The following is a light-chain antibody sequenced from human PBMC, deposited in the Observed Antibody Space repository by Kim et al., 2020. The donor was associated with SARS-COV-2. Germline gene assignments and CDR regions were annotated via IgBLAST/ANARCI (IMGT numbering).Light chain of an antibody. CDR1: SSDVGGYNY. J-gene: IGLJ2*01. V-gene: IGLV2-8*01. CDR2: EVT. CDR3: TAYAGGNNLL. Sequence: QSALTQPPSASGSPGQSVTISCTGTSSDVGGYNYVSWYQQHPGKAPKLMIYEVTKRPSGVPDRFSGSKSGNTASLTVPGLQADDEANYYCTAYAGGNNLLFGGGTQLTVL.